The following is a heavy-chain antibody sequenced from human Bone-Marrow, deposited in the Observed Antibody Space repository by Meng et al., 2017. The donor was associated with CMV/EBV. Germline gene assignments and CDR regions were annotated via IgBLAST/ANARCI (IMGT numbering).Heavy chain of an antibody. Sequence: QMQLGQSGAEVKKPGAPVRVSCTVSGYTFTGYYMHWVRQAPGQGLEWMGWITTNSGGTNYAQKFQGRVTMTRDTSISTAYMELSRLRSDDTAVYYCARVVVATSINNWFDPWGQGTLVTVSS. CDR1: GYTFTGYY. V-gene: IGHV1-2*02. J-gene: IGHJ5*02. CDR2: ITTNSGGT. CDR3: ARVVVATSINNWFDP. D-gene: IGHD5-12*01.